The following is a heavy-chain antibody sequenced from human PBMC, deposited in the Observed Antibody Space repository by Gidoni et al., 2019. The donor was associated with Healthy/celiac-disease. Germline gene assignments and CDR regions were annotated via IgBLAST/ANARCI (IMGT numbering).Heavy chain of an antibody. D-gene: IGHD2-2*01. Sequence: QVQLQQWGAGLLKSSETLSLTCAVYGGSFSGYYWSWIRQPPGKGLEWIGEINHSGSTNYNPSLKSRVTISVDTSKNQFSLKLSSVTAADTAVYYCARERGVVPANWFDPWGQGTLVTVSS. V-gene: IGHV4-34*01. CDR1: GGSFSGYY. J-gene: IGHJ5*02. CDR2: INHSGST. CDR3: ARERGVVPANWFDP.